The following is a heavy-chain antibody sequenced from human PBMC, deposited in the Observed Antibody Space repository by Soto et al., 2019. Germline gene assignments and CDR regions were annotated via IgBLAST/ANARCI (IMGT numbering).Heavy chain of an antibody. Sequence: SGGSLRLSCAASGFTFSSYDMHWVRQATGKGLEWVSGIDPAGDTYYPGSLKGRVTISRDNAKNSLYLQMNSLRAADTAVYYCARNDYDGSGAFDYWGQGTLVTVSS. V-gene: IGHV3-13*01. CDR2: IDPAGDT. CDR1: GFTFSSYD. D-gene: IGHD3-22*01. CDR3: ARNDYDGSGAFDY. J-gene: IGHJ4*02.